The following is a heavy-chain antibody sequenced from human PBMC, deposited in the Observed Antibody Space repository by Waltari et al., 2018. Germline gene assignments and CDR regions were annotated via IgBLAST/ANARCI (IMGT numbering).Heavy chain of an antibody. CDR1: GYTVTSSD. V-gene: IGHV1-8*01. Sequence: QVQLVQSGAEVKKPGASVTVSCQASGYTVTSSDITWVRQATGQGLEWMGWMNPNSGNTGYAQKFQGRVTMTRNTSISTAYMELSSLRSEDTAVYYCARKQQLGFDYWGQGTLVTVSS. D-gene: IGHD6-13*01. CDR2: MNPNSGNT. CDR3: ARKQQLGFDY. J-gene: IGHJ4*02.